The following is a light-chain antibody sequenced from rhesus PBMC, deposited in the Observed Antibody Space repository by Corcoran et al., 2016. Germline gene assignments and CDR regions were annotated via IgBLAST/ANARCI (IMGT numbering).Light chain of an antibody. J-gene: IGKJ1*01. CDR1: QSISSW. Sequence: DIQMTQSPSSLSASVGDTVTITCRASQSISSWLDWYQQKPGKAPKLLIYKASSSKSGVPSRFRGSGSGTDFSLTISSLQPEDFATYYCLQYSSSPWTFGQGTKVEIK. V-gene: IGKV1-22*01. CDR2: KAS. CDR3: LQYSSSPWT.